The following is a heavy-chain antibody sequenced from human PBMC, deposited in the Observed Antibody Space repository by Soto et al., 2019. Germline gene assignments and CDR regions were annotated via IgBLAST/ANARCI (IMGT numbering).Heavy chain of an antibody. CDR1: GGSISSGGYY. V-gene: IGHV4-31*03. CDR3: ARLLRTYYYGSGSYSAEYFQH. J-gene: IGHJ1*01. D-gene: IGHD3-10*01. CDR2: IYYSGST. Sequence: QVQLQESGPGLVKPSQTLSLTCTVSGGSISSGGYYWSWIRQHPGKGLEWIGYIYYSGSTYYNPSLKSRVTISVDTSKNQFSLKLSSVTAADTAVYYCARLLRTYYYGSGSYSAEYFQHWGQGTLVTVSS.